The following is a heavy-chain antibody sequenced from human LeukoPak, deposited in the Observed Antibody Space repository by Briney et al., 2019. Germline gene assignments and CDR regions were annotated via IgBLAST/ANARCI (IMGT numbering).Heavy chain of an antibody. V-gene: IGHV4-59*01. CDR2: VFYSGST. J-gene: IGHJ4*02. CDR3: ARGRDGYSYGPFDY. CDR1: GGSIRPYY. D-gene: IGHD5-24*01. Sequence: PSETLSLTCTVPGGSIRPYYWGWIRQPPGKGLEWIGYVFYSGSTDYNPSLKSRVTISVDTSKNQFSLNLTSVTAADTAVYYCARGRDGYSYGPFDYWGQGTLVTVSS.